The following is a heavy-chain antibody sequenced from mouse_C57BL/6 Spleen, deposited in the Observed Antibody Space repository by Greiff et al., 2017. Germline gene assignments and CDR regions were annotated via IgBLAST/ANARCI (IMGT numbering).Heavy chain of an antibody. CDR1: GYAFTNYL. CDR3: ARSGYYGSSYEGAMDY. D-gene: IGHD1-1*01. J-gene: IGHJ4*01. CDR2: INPGSGGT. Sequence: VQLQQSGAELVRPGTSVKVSCKASGYAFTNYLIEWVKQRPGQGLEWIGVINPGSGGTNYNEKFKGKATLTAEKSSSTAYMQLSSLTSEDSAVYFYARSGYYGSSYEGAMDYWGQGTSVTVSS. V-gene: IGHV1-54*01.